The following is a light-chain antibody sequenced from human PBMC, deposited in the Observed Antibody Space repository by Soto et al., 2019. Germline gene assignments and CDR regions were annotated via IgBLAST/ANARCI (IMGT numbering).Light chain of an antibody. V-gene: IGKV1-8*01. CDR1: QGISSY. CDR3: KQYYTYPLWS. J-gene: IGKJ1*01. Sequence: AIRMTQSPSSLSASTGDRVTITCRASQGISSYLAWYQQKPGKASKLLIYAASALQSGVLSRFSGSGSGTDFTLTNSCLQYEDFVTYNCKQYYTYPLWSFGQGTKGQIK. CDR2: AAS.